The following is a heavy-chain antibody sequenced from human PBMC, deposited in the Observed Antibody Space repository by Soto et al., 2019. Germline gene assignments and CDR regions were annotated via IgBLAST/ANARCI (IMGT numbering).Heavy chain of an antibody. V-gene: IGHV1-18*04. CDR3: ARDSQDYDFWSGYPLYNWFDP. Sequence: QVQLVQSGAEVKKPGASVKVSCKASGYTFTSYGISWVRQAPGQGLEWMGWISAYNGNTNYAQKLQGRVSMTTDTSTSTAYMELRSLRSDDTAVYYCARDSQDYDFWSGYPLYNWFDPWGQGTLVTVSS. CDR1: GYTFTSYG. J-gene: IGHJ5*02. CDR2: ISAYNGNT. D-gene: IGHD3-3*01.